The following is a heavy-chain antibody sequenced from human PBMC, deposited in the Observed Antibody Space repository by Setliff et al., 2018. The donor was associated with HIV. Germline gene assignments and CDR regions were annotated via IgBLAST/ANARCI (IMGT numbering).Heavy chain of an antibody. CDR2: IYHSGRT. Sequence: SETLSLTCTVSGGSISSSDHYWGWIRQPPGKGLEWLGRIYHSGRTFYNPPFKSRVTIAVDTSKNQFSLKLSSVTAADTAVYYCARGYITLDRGVSDYMDVWGKGTTVTVSS. D-gene: IGHD3-10*01. CDR1: GGSISSSDHY. J-gene: IGHJ6*03. V-gene: IGHV4-39*07. CDR3: ARGYITLDRGVSDYMDV.